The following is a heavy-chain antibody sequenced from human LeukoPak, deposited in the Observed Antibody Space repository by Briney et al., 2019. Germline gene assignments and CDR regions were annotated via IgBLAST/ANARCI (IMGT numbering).Heavy chain of an antibody. V-gene: IGHV1-24*01. D-gene: IGHD3-16*01. CDR1: GYTLTELS. J-gene: IGHJ1*01. Sequence: ASVKVSCKVSGYTLTELSMHWVRQAPGKGLEWMGGFDPEDGETIYAQKFQGRVTMTEDTSTDTAYMELNSLRAEDTAMYYCAKDDDWGRYKHWGQGTLVTVSS. CDR2: FDPEDGET. CDR3: AKDDDWGRYKH.